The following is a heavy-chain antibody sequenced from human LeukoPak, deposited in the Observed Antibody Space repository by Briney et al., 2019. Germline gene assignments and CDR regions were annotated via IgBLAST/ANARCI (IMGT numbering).Heavy chain of an antibody. D-gene: IGHD1-1*01. V-gene: IGHV5-51*01. CDR2: IYPGDSDT. Sequence: GESLKISCKGSGYSFTSYWIGWVRQMPGKGLEWMGIIYPGDSDTRYSPSFQGQVTISADKSISTAYLQWSSLKASDTAMYYCARHSERQHPSPHAFDIWGQGTMVTVSS. CDR1: GYSFTSYW. CDR3: ARHSERQHPSPHAFDI. J-gene: IGHJ3*02.